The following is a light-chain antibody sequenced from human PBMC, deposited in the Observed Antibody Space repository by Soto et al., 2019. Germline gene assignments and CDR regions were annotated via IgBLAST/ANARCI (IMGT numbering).Light chain of an antibody. CDR3: SSHTTSNTWV. CDR1: SSDIGAYDY. V-gene: IGLV2-14*01. CDR2: AVT. Sequence: QSVLTQPASVSGSPGQSISISCTGTSSDIGAYDYVSWHQQYPGKAPKLIIYAVTDRPSGISDRFSASKSGNTASLAISGLQPEDEADYYCSSHTTSNTWVFGGGTKLTVL. J-gene: IGLJ3*02.